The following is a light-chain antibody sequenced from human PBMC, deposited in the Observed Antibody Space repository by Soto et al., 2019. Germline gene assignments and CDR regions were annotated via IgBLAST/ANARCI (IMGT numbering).Light chain of an antibody. Sequence: EIVLTQSPGTLSLSPGERATLSCRASQSVTNNYLAWYQQKPGQAPRLLIYGASSRATGIPDRFSGRGSGTDFTLTISRLEPEDFAVYFCQQFDGSLYTFGQGTKLEIK. CDR3: QQFDGSLYT. CDR2: GAS. J-gene: IGKJ2*01. CDR1: QSVTNNY. V-gene: IGKV3-20*01.